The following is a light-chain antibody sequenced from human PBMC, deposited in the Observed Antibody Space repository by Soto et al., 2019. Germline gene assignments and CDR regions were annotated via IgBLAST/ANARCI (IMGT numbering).Light chain of an antibody. V-gene: IGLV2-14*01. Sequence: QSVLTQPASVSGSPGQSITISCSGTSSNIGGYNVVSWYQQHPGKAPKVIVYEVSNRPSGVSNRFSGSKSGNTASLTISGLQAEDEADYYCSSYTSSSTYVFXTGTKVTVL. CDR2: EVS. CDR3: SSYTSSSTYV. CDR1: SSNIGGYNV. J-gene: IGLJ1*01.